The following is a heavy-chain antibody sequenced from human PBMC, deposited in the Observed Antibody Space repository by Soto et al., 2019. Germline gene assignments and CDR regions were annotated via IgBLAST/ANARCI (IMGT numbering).Heavy chain of an antibody. Sequence: ETLSLTCAVYGGSFSGYYWSWIRQPPGKGLEWIGEINHSGSTNYKPALKSRVTLSVDTSKNQFSLKLSAVTAADTAVYHFASLGDKIGYCSSNSCYLDTAGYGMDVWGQGTTVT. CDR1: GGSFSGYY. D-gene: IGHD2-2*01. V-gene: IGHV4-34*01. CDR3: ASLGDKIGYCSSNSCYLDTAGYGMDV. CDR2: INHSGST. J-gene: IGHJ6*02.